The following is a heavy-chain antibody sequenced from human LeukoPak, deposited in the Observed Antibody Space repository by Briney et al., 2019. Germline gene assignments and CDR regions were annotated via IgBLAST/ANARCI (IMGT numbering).Heavy chain of an antibody. CDR3: ARYVVYGSGKYYFDY. J-gene: IGHJ4*02. V-gene: IGHV4-39*01. CDR2: INYSGST. Sequence: SETLSLTCTVSGGSVSSTTYYWSWIRQPPGKGLEWIASINYSGSTYYNPSLKSRFTISVDTSENQFSLKLSSVTAADTAVYYCARYVVYGSGKYYFDYWGQGTLVTVSS. CDR1: GGSVSSTTYY. D-gene: IGHD3-10*01.